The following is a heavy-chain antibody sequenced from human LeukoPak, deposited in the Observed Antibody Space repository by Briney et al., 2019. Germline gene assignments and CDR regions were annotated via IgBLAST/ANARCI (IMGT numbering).Heavy chain of an antibody. D-gene: IGHD3-16*01. Sequence: SETLSLTCAVSGVSISSGSYSWSWIRQPPGKGLEWIGYIYHSGSTSYNPSLKSRVTISIDRSKNQVSLKLNSVTAADTAVYYCARAGLRGDFDYWGQGTLVTVSS. CDR3: ARAGLRGDFDY. V-gene: IGHV4-30-2*01. CDR2: IYHSGST. J-gene: IGHJ4*02. CDR1: GVSISSGSYS.